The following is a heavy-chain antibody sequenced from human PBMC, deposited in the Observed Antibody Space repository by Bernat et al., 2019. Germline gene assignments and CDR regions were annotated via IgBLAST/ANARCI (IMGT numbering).Heavy chain of an antibody. D-gene: IGHD3-22*01. J-gene: IGHJ4*02. Sequence: EVQLVETGGGLIQPGGSLRLSCAASGFSVSSNYMSWVHQAPGKGLEWVSVIHSGGTTYYEDSVKGRFIISRDNSKNTLYLQMNSLRAEDTAVYYCATSITMMVYWGQGTLVTVSS. CDR2: IHSGGTT. CDR3: ATSITMMVY. V-gene: IGHV3-53*02. CDR1: GFSVSSNY.